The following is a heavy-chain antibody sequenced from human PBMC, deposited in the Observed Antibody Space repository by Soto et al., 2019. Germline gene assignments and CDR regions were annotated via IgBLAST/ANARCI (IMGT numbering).Heavy chain of an antibody. Sequence: GGSLRLSCAASGFTFSNAWMTSVRQAPGKGLEWVGRIKSKTDGGTIDYAAPVKGRFTVSSDDSETTLYLQMNSQKTEDTSEKYCTTESVDTRASIYFDYWGQGTQVTVSS. CDR3: TTESVDTRASIYFDY. D-gene: IGHD3-3*01. CDR1: GFTFSNAW. CDR2: IKSKTDGGTI. J-gene: IGHJ4*02. V-gene: IGHV3-15*01.